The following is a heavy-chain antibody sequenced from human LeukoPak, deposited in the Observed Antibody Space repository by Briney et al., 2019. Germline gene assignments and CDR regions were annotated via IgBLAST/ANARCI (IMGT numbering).Heavy chain of an antibody. Sequence: PGGSLRLSCTTSGFTFGDYVMNWVRQAPGKGQEGIGFIRSKAYGGTTEYAASVKGRFTISRDDSKSIAYLQMNSLKTEDTAVYYCTKGSCSGGTCYSNSWGQGTLVTVSS. J-gene: IGHJ4*02. V-gene: IGHV3-49*04. CDR1: GFTFGDYV. D-gene: IGHD2-15*01. CDR3: TKGSCSGGTCYSNS. CDR2: IRSKAYGGTT.